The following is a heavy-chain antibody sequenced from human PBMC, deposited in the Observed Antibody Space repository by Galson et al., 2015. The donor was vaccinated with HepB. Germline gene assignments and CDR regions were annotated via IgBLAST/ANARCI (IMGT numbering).Heavy chain of an antibody. J-gene: IGHJ6*02. CDR2: IYYSGST. CDR3: ARDNRSLRGLDFSYYGMDV. CDR1: GGSISTGGYY. V-gene: IGHV4-31*03. D-gene: IGHD3-10*01. Sequence: TLSLTCTVSGGSISTGGYYWSWIRQHPVKGLEWIGYIYYSGSTYYNAPLKSRVTISVDTSKNQFSLKLSSVTAADTAVYHCARDNRSLRGLDFSYYGMDVWGQGTTVTVSS.